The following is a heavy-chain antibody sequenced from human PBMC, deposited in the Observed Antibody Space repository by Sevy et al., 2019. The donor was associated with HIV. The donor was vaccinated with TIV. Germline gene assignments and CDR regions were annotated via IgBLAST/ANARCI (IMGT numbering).Heavy chain of an antibody. V-gene: IGHV1-8*01. Sequence: ASVKVSCKASGYSLNSYDINWVRQATGQGLEWMGWMNPDSGRRGYAPKFQGRVTMTTDTSKGTAYMELRRLRSDDSAVYYCARADLDSTTFFYYYGLDVWGQGTTVTVSS. J-gene: IGHJ6*02. D-gene: IGHD2-2*01. CDR3: ARADLDSTTFFYYYGLDV. CDR1: GYSLNSYD. CDR2: MNPDSGRR.